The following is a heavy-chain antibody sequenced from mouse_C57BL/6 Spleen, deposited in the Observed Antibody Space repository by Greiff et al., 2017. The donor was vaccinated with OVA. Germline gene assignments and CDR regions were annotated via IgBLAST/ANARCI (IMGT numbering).Heavy chain of an antibody. CDR2: INPNNGGT. CDR3: ARGDSSGYVRFAY. J-gene: IGHJ3*01. D-gene: IGHD3-2*02. CDR1: GYTFTDYY. Sequence: VQLKQSGPELVKPGASVKISCKASGYTFTDYYMNWVKQSHGKSLEWIGDINPNNGGTSYNQKFKGKATLTVDKSSSTAYMELRSLTSEDSAVYYCARGDSSGYVRFAYWGQGTLVTVSA. V-gene: IGHV1-26*01.